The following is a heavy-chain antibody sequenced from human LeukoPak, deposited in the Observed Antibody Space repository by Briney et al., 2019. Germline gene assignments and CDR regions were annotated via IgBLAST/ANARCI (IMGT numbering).Heavy chain of an antibody. CDR3: AREGYHIVVVTAIRYYYYMDV. Sequence: PGGSLRLSCAASGFTFSSYWMSWVRQAPGKGLEWVANIKQDGSEKYYVDSVKGRFTISRDNAKNSLYLQMNSLRAEDTAVYYCAREGYHIVVVTAIRYYYYMDVWGKGTTVTVSS. J-gene: IGHJ6*03. CDR2: IKQDGSEK. CDR1: GFTFSSYW. D-gene: IGHD2-21*02. V-gene: IGHV3-7*01.